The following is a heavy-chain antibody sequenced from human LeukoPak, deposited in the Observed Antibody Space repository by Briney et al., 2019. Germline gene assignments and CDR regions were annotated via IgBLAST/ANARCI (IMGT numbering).Heavy chain of an antibody. CDR3: ARVGYCSSTSCYDYYYYYMDV. J-gene: IGHJ6*03. CDR1: GYTFTSYG. V-gene: IGHV1-18*01. Sequence: ASVKVSCKASGYTFTSYGISWVRQAPGQGLEWMGWNSAYNGNTKYAEKLQGRVTMTTDTSTSTAYMELRSLRPDDTAVYYCARVGYCSSTSCYDYYYYYMDVWSKGTTVTVSS. CDR2: NSAYNGNT. D-gene: IGHD2-2*01.